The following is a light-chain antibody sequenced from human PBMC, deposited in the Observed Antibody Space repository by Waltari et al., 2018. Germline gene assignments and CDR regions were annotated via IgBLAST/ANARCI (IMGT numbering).Light chain of an antibody. CDR3: QQSYNIPPS. Sequence: DIQMTQSPSSLSASVGDTVTITCRASQSIGSFLNLHKHKPGKAPKLLIYAASTLESGVPSRFSGRESGTDFTLTITSLHPEDFATYYCQQSYNIPPSFGQGTKVEIK. J-gene: IGKJ1*01. V-gene: IGKV1-39*01. CDR2: AAS. CDR1: QSIGSF.